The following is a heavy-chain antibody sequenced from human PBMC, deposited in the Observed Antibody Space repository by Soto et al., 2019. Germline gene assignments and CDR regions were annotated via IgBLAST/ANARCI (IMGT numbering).Heavy chain of an antibody. CDR3: AKAEGDYYYYYGMDV. V-gene: IGHV3-43D*04. Sequence: GGSLRLSCAASGFTFDDYAMHWVRQAPGKGLEWVSLISWDGGSTYYADSVKGRFTISRDNSKNSLYLQMNSLRAEDTALYYCAKAEGDYYYYYGMDVWGQGTTVTVSS. CDR2: ISWDGGST. J-gene: IGHJ6*02. CDR1: GFTFDDYA.